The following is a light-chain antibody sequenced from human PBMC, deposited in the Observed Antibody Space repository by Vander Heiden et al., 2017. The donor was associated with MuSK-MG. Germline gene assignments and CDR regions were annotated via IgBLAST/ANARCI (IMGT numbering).Light chain of an antibody. V-gene: IGLV3-21*03. Sequence: SYVLTQPPSVSVAPGKTGTITCGGNNIGSDSVHWYRRKPGQAPVVVVYDDTHRPSGIPERFSGSNSGNTATLTISGVEAGDEADYYCQVWDTSSDHVVFGGGTKLTVL. CDR2: DDT. J-gene: IGLJ2*01. CDR3: QVWDTSSDHVV. CDR1: NIGSDS.